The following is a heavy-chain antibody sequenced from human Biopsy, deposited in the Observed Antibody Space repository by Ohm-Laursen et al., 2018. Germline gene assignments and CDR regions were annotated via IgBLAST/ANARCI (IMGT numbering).Heavy chain of an antibody. V-gene: IGHV4-59*01. CDR2: INYRGNT. CDR1: GASIEDYY. Sequence: SDTLSLTCPVSGASIEDYYWTWIRQAPGKTLEWIASINYRGNTNYNPSLKSRATMSAHTSTNQFSLKLTSVTAADTAVYYCARDKITYCTSTSCDYFGMDVWGQGTTVTVSS. CDR3: ARDKITYCTSTSCDYFGMDV. J-gene: IGHJ6*02. D-gene: IGHD2-2*01.